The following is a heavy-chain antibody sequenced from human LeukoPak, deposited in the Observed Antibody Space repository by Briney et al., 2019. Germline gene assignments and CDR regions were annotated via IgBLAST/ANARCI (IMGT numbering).Heavy chain of an antibody. CDR2: ISSTSTYI. V-gene: IGHV3-21*01. J-gene: IGHJ6*03. Sequence: PGGSLRLSCAASGFTFSTYSINWVRQAPGKGLEWVSSISSTSTYISYADSVKGRFTISRDNAKNSLYLQMNSLRADDTAVYYCARDLGDAGIYYYYYYMDVWGKGTTVTVSS. CDR3: ARDLGDAGIYYYYYYMDV. CDR1: GFTFSTYS.